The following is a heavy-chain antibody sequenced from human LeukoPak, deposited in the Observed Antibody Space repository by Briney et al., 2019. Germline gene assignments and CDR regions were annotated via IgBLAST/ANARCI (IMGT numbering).Heavy chain of an antibody. J-gene: IGHJ6*04. Sequence: GGSLRLSCAASGFTFSSYAMHWVRQAPGKGLEWVAVISYDGSNKYYADSVKGRFTISRDNSKNTLYLQMNSLRAEDTAVYYCARDIEHYGSGSYYKDYYYGMDVWGKGTTVTVSS. CDR3: ARDIEHYGSGSYYKDYYYGMDV. V-gene: IGHV3-30*04. CDR1: GFTFSSYA. CDR2: ISYDGSNK. D-gene: IGHD3-10*01.